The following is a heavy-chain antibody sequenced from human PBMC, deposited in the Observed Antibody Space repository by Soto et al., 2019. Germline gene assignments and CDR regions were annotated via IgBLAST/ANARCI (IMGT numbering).Heavy chain of an antibody. V-gene: IGHV6-1*01. J-gene: IGHJ6*02. CDR1: GDSVSSNSAA. CDR3: ARECRWGYSYGYYYYYGMDV. CDR2: TYYRSKWYN. Sequence: HSQTLSLTCAISGDSVSSNSAAWNWIRQSPSRGLEWLGKTYYRSKWYNEYAESVKSRITINPDTSKNQFSLQLNSVTPDDTAVYFCARECRWGYSYGYYYYYGMDVWGQGTTVTVSS. D-gene: IGHD5-18*01.